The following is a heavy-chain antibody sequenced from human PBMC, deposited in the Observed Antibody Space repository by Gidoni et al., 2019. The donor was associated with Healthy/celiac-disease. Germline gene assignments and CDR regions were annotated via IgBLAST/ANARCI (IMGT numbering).Heavy chain of an antibody. CDR3: AKDERITIFGVVMT. Sequence: VQLLESGVGLVPPGGSLRLSCSASGFTFSSYAMSWVRQAPGKGLEWVSAISGSGGSTYYADSVKGRFTISRDNSKNTLYLQMNSRRAEDTAVYYCAKDERITIFGVVMTWGQGTLVTVSS. CDR1: GFTFSSYA. J-gene: IGHJ5*02. D-gene: IGHD3-3*01. CDR2: ISGSGGST. V-gene: IGHV3-23*01.